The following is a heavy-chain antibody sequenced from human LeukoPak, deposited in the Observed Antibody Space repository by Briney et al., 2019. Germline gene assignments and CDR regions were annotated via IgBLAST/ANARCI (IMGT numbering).Heavy chain of an antibody. D-gene: IGHD6-13*01. CDR1: GFTFSSYA. CDR2: ISYDGSNK. V-gene: IGHV3-30*04. CDR3: ARDSSSWPSLCAS. J-gene: IGHJ4*02. Sequence: GGSLRLSCAASGFTFSSYAMHWVRQAPGKGLEWVAVISYDGSNKYYADSVKGRFTISRDNSKNTLYLQMNSLRAEDTAVYYCARDSSSWPSLCASWGQGTLVTVSS.